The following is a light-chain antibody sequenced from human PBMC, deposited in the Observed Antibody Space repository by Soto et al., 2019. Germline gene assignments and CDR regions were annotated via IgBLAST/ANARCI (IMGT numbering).Light chain of an antibody. CDR2: GAS. Sequence: DIQMTQSPSSLSASVVDRVTITCLISQNINNYLNWYQQKPGKAPKLLIYGASSLQTGVPSRFSGSGSGTDFTLTIASLQPEDFSTYYCQQSDSTPYTFGQGTKVDIK. J-gene: IGKJ2*01. CDR1: QNINNY. V-gene: IGKV1-39*01. CDR3: QQSDSTPYT.